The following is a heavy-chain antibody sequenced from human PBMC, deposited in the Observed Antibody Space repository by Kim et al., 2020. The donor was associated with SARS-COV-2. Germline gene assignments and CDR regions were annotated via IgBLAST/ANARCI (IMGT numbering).Heavy chain of an antibody. Sequence: SVKGRFTISRDNSKNTLYLQMNSLRAEDTAVYYCARGPYYYDSSGYGMDVWGQGTTVTVSS. V-gene: IGHV3-30*07. J-gene: IGHJ6*02. CDR3: ARGPYYYDSSGYGMDV. D-gene: IGHD3-22*01.